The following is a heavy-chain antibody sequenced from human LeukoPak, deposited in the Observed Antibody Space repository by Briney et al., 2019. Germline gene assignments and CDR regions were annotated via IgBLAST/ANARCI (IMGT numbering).Heavy chain of an antibody. CDR3: AKDPDAWDSSGEIEN. V-gene: IGHV3-30*18. Sequence: GGSLRLSCAASGFTFSSYAMHWARQAPGKGLEWVAIISFEGSNKLYADSVKGRFTISRDNSKNTLYLQMNSLRGEDTAVYYCAKDPDAWDSSGEIENWGQGTLVTVSS. D-gene: IGHD3-22*01. CDR1: GFTFSSYA. J-gene: IGHJ4*02. CDR2: ISFEGSNK.